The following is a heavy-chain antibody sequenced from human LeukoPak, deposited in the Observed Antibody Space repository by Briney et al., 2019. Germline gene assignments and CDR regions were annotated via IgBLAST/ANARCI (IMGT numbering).Heavy chain of an antibody. Sequence: GASVKVSCKASGYTFNSYTIHWVRQAPGQRLEWMGWINAGNGNTKYSQEFQDRVTITRDTSASTAYMELSSLRSEDTAVYYCARGGYYPHYYYYMDVWGKGTTVTVSS. CDR2: INAGNGNT. CDR1: GYTFNSYT. J-gene: IGHJ6*03. D-gene: IGHD6-25*01. CDR3: ARGGYYPHYYYYMDV. V-gene: IGHV1-3*03.